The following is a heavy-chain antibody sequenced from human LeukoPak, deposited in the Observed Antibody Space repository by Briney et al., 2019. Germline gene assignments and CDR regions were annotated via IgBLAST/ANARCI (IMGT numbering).Heavy chain of an antibody. Sequence: GRSLRLSCAASEFIFSTYAMSWVRQAPGKGLEWVSAISRGGGSTYYADSVKGRFTISRDNSKNTLYLQMNSLRAEDTALYYCTKINRGEVAGHFDFWGQGTLVTVSS. CDR1: EFIFSTYA. J-gene: IGHJ4*02. V-gene: IGHV3-23*01. CDR3: TKINRGEVAGHFDF. D-gene: IGHD6-19*01. CDR2: ISRGGGST.